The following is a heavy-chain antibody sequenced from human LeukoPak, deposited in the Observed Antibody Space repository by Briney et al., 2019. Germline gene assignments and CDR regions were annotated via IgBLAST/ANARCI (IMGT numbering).Heavy chain of an antibody. D-gene: IGHD3-22*01. CDR1: GYTFTGYY. Sequence: ASVKVSCKASGYTFTGYYMHWVRQAPGQGLEWMGWINPNSGGTNYAQKFQGRVTMTRDTSISTAYMELSRLRSDDTAVYYCARGRGFTMIVVDIPWGFDPWGQGTLVTVSS. CDR2: INPNSGGT. CDR3: ARGRGFTMIVVDIPWGFDP. V-gene: IGHV1-2*02. J-gene: IGHJ5*02.